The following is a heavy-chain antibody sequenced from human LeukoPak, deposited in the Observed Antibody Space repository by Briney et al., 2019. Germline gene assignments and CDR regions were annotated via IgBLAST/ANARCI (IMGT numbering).Heavy chain of an antibody. J-gene: IGHJ4*02. CDR3: ARGSIARGGSWFGPYDY. CDR2: IYYSGST. Sequence: SDTLSLTCTVSGGSIRNYYWSWIRQPPGKGLEWIGYIYYSGSTYYNPSLKSRVTISVDTSKNQFSLKLSSVTAADTAVYYCARGSIARGGSWFGPYDYWGQGALVTVSS. CDR1: GGSIRNYY. V-gene: IGHV4-59*06. D-gene: IGHD2-15*01.